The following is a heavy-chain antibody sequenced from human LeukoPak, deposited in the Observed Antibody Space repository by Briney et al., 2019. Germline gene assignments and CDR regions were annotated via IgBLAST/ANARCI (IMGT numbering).Heavy chain of an antibody. CDR1: GGSFSGYY. J-gene: IGHJ3*01. D-gene: IGHD6-13*01. CDR2: INHSGST. Sequence: KSSETLSLTCAVYGGSFSGYYWSWIRQPPGKGLEWIGEINHSGSTNYNPSLKSRVTISVDTSKNQFSLRLSSVTAADTAVYYCARVAVAAAGIFWGQGTMVTVSS. CDR3: ARVAVAAAGIF. V-gene: IGHV4-34*01.